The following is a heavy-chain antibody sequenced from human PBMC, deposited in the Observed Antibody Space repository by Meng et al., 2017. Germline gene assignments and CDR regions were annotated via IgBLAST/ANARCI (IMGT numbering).Heavy chain of an antibody. Sequence: GESLMISCAASGFIFSSYEMNWVRQAPGKGLEWVSYISSSGSTIYYADSVKGRFTISRDNAKNSLYLQMNSLRAEDTAVYYCARDSWITMIVVASWYYYGMDVWGQGTTVTVSS. V-gene: IGHV3-48*03. CDR1: GFIFSSYE. CDR3: ARDSWITMIVVASWYYYGMDV. J-gene: IGHJ6*02. CDR2: ISSSGSTI. D-gene: IGHD3-22*01.